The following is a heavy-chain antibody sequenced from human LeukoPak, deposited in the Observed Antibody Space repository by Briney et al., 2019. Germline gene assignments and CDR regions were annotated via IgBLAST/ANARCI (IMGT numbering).Heavy chain of an antibody. CDR1: GGSISSSSYY. CDR3: ASLVVVTARSKRAYWFDP. CDR2: INHSGST. D-gene: IGHD2-21*02. V-gene: IGHV4-39*07. J-gene: IGHJ5*02. Sequence: SETLSLTCTVSGGSISSSSYYWGWIRQPPGKGLEWIGEINHSGSTNYNPSLKSRVTISVDTSKNQFSLKLSSVTAADTAVYYCASLVVVTARSKRAYWFDPWGQGTLVTVSS.